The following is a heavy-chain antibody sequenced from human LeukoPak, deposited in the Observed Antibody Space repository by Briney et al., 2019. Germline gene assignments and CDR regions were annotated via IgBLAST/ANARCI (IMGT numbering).Heavy chain of an antibody. J-gene: IGHJ4*02. Sequence: GGSLRLSCAASGFTVSNNYMTWVRQAPGKGLEWVAVISYDGSNKYYADSVKGRFTISRDNSKNTLYLQMNSLRTEDTAVYYCARIVATIDYWGQGTLVTVSS. CDR3: ARIVATIDY. V-gene: IGHV3-30-3*01. D-gene: IGHD5-12*01. CDR1: GFTVSNNY. CDR2: ISYDGSNK.